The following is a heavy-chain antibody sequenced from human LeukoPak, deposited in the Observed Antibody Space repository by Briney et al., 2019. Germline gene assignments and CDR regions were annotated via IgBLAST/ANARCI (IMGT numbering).Heavy chain of an antibody. D-gene: IGHD3-10*01. CDR2: ISGSSSSSDGGAI. V-gene: IGHV3-48*01. J-gene: IGHJ5*02. CDR1: GFTFSTYS. Sequence: GGSLRLSCTASGFTFSTYSMNWVRQAPGRGLEWVSYISGSSSSSDGGAIQYADSVKGRLTISRDNSKNTLYLQMNSLRAEDTAVYYCAKGMIRGIIISNCFDPWGQGTLVTVSS. CDR3: AKGMIRGIIISNCFDP.